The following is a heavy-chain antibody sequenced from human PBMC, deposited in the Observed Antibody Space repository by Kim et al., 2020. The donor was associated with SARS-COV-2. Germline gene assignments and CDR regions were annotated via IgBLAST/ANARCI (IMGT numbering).Heavy chain of an antibody. D-gene: IGHD1-1*01. J-gene: IGHJ3*02. CDR3: ARDDGGTDAFDI. V-gene: IGHV1-69*04. CDR2: IIPILGIA. Sequence: SVKVSCKASGGTFSSYAISWVRQAPGQGLEWMGRIIPILGIANYAQKFQGRVTITADKSTSTAYMELSSLRSEDTAVYYCARDDGGTDAFDIWGQGTMVTVSS. CDR1: GGTFSSYA.